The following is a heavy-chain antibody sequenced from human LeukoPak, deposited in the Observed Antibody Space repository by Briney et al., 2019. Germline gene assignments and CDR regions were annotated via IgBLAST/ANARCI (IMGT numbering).Heavy chain of an antibody. V-gene: IGHV1-69*13. CDR2: IIPIFGTA. Sequence: SVKVSCKASGYTFTSYDINWVRQATGQGLEWMGGIIPIFGTANYTQKFQGRVTITADESTSTAYMELSSLRSEDTAVYYCARYVVALYDAFDIWGQGTMVTVSS. CDR3: ARYVVALYDAFDI. CDR1: GYTFTSYD. D-gene: IGHD2-21*01. J-gene: IGHJ3*02.